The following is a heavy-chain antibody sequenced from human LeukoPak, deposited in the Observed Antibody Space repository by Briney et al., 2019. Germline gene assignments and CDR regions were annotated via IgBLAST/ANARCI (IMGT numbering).Heavy chain of an antibody. J-gene: IGHJ4*02. Sequence: GGSLRLSCAASGFTFSSYAMSRVRQAPGKELEWVSAISGSGGSTYYADSVKGRFTISRDNSKNTLYLQMNSLRAEDTAVYYCARKSFIVGADYWGQGTLVTVSS. D-gene: IGHD1-26*01. V-gene: IGHV3-23*01. CDR3: ARKSFIVGADY. CDR2: ISGSGGST. CDR1: GFTFSSYA.